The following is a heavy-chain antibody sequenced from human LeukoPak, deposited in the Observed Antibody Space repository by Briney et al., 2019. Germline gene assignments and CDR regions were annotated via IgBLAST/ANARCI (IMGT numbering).Heavy chain of an antibody. D-gene: IGHD6-13*01. CDR1: GFTFSSYA. J-gene: IGHJ3*02. CDR2: ISSSGGST. Sequence: GESLRLSCAASGFTFSSYAMSWVHQAPGKGLEWVSGISSSGGSTYYADSVKGRFTISRDNSKNTLFLQMNSLRAEDTAVYYCAKFGSGWYYGASDIWGQGTMVTISS. V-gene: IGHV3-23*01. CDR3: AKFGSGWYYGASDI.